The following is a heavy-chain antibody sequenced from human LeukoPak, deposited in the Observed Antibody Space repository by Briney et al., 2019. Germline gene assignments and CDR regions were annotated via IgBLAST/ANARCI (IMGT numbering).Heavy chain of an antibody. J-gene: IGHJ6*01. D-gene: IGHD1-7*01. V-gene: IGHV4-59*01. Sequence: PSETLSLTCTVSGGSISSSYWSWIRQPPGKGLEWMGYIYYSGNTNYNPSLKSRVSISLDASKNQFSLKLYSVTAADTAVYYCARAGTTPTGGVYYYYGLDVWGQGTTVTVSS. CDR2: IYYSGNT. CDR1: GGSISSSY. CDR3: ARAGTTPTGGVYYYYGLDV.